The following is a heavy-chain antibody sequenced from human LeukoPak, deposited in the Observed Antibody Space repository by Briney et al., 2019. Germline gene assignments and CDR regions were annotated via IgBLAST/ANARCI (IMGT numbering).Heavy chain of an antibody. CDR1: GESLCGYY. CDR2: TKHRGSA. V-gene: IGHV4-34*01. CDR3: ARVYGSGSYYTVPGRADY. D-gene: IGHD3-10*01. Sequence: PSETLSLTCAVYGESLCGYYGSWIPHPPRKGLEWIGETKHRGSANHTPCLKSRVPLSVDTSKNQFSLKLSAVTAGDTAVYYCARVYGSGSYYTVPGRADYWGQGTLVTVSS. J-gene: IGHJ4*02.